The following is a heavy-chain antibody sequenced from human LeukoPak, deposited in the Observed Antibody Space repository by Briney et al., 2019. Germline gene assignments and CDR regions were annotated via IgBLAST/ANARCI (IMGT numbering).Heavy chain of an antibody. D-gene: IGHD4-17*01. CDR3: ARFDYGDYQHDALDI. Sequence: SETLSLTCTVSGGSISSGGYYWSWIRQHPGKGLEWIGYIYYSGSTYYNPSLKSRVTISVDTSKNQFSLKLSSVTAADTAVYYCARFDYGDYQHDALDIWGQGTMVTVSS. CDR1: GGSISSGGYY. V-gene: IGHV4-31*03. CDR2: IYYSGST. J-gene: IGHJ3*02.